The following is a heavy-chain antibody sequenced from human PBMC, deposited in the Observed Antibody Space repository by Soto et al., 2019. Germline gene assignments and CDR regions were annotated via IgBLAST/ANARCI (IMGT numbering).Heavy chain of an antibody. J-gene: IGHJ6*02. CDR3: ARDSYYYDSSGYYRPLYYYYGMDV. Sequence: ASVKVSCKASGYTFTGYDMHWVRQAPGQGLEWMGWINPNSGGTNYAQKFQGWVTMTRDTSISTAYMELSRLRSDDTAVYYCARDSYYYDSSGYYRPLYYYYGMDVWGQGTTVTVSS. CDR2: INPNSGGT. V-gene: IGHV1-2*04. D-gene: IGHD3-22*01. CDR1: GYTFTGYD.